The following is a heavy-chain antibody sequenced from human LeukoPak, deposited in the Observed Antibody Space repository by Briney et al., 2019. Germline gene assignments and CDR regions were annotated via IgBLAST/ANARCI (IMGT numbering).Heavy chain of an antibody. J-gene: IGHJ4*02. V-gene: IGHV1-18*01. CDR2: ISANSGNT. CDR3: ARDVNYAFDY. CDR1: GYSFTRNG. Sequence: AASVKVSCKPSGYSFTRNGISWVRQAPGQGLEWMAWISANSGNTNYAQNFQDRVTLTTDTSTSTAYMELRSLRSDGTAVYYCARDVNYAFDYWGQGTLVTVSS. D-gene: IGHD3-16*01.